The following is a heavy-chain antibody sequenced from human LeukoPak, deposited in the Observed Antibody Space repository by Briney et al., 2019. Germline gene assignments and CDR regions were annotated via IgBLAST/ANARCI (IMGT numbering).Heavy chain of an antibody. CDR3: ARIQAVGVPVAIDAYYSYGMDV. J-gene: IGHJ6*02. D-gene: IGHD2-2*02. Sequence: ASVKVSCKASGGSFSRNAISWVRQAPGQGLEWMGRFIPMVGVATYAQKFQGRVTITEDRSTSTAYMELRSLTSEDTAVYYCARIQAVGVPVAIDAYYSYGMDVWGQGTAVSVSS. V-gene: IGHV1-69*04. CDR1: GGSFSRNA. CDR2: FIPMVGVA.